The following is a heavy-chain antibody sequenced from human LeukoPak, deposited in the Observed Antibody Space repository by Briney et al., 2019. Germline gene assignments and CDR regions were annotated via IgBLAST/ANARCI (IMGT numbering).Heavy chain of an antibody. CDR3: ARHGLEDWLQSHFDY. CDR1: GGSISSYY. Sequence: SETLSLTCTVSGGSISSYYWSWIRQPPGKGLEWIGDIYYSGSTNYNPSLKSRVTISVDTSKNQFSLKLSSVTAADTAVYYCARHGLEDWLQSHFDYWGQGTLVTVSS. CDR2: IYYSGST. V-gene: IGHV4-59*08. D-gene: IGHD5-24*01. J-gene: IGHJ4*02.